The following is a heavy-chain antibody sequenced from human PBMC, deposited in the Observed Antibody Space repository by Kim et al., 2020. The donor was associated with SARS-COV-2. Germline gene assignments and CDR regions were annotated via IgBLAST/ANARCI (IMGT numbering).Heavy chain of an antibody. CDR2: IRSKAYGGTT. V-gene: IGHV3-49*04. D-gene: IGHD6-13*01. Sequence: GGSLRLSCTASGFTFGDYAMSWVRQAPGKGLEWVGFIRSKAYGGTTEYAASVKGRFSISRDDSKSIAYLQMNSLKTEDTAVYYCTGGSSWYAEVYWGQGTLVTVSS. CDR1: GFTFGDYA. CDR3: TGGSSWYAEVY. J-gene: IGHJ4*02.